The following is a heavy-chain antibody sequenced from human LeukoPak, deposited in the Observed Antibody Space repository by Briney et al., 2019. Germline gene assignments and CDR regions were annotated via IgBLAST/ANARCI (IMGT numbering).Heavy chain of an antibody. CDR2: IYTSGSP. J-gene: IGHJ3*02. V-gene: IGHV4-61*02. Sequence: PSQTLSLTCTVSGGSISSSSYYWSWVRQPAGKGLEWIGRIYTSGSPNYDPSLKSRVTISVDTSKNQFSLKLSSVTAADTAVYYCARDVNGYSYGSAFDIWGQGTMVTVSS. CDR1: GGSISSSSYY. D-gene: IGHD5-18*01. CDR3: ARDVNGYSYGSAFDI.